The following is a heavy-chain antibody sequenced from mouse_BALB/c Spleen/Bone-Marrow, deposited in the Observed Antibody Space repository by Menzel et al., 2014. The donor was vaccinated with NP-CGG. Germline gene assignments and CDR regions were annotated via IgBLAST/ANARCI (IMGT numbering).Heavy chain of an antibody. V-gene: IGHV5-9-4*01. CDR3: AIMKNYAMDY. J-gene: IGHJ4*01. CDR2: ISSGGSYT. Sequence: EVKVEESGGGLVKPGGSLKLSCAASGFTFSSFAMSWIRQSPEKRLEWVAEISSGGSYTYYPDTVTGRFTISRDNAKNTLYLEMSSLRSEDTAMYYCAIMKNYAMDYWGQGTSVTVSS. D-gene: IGHD2-3*01. CDR1: GFTFSSFA.